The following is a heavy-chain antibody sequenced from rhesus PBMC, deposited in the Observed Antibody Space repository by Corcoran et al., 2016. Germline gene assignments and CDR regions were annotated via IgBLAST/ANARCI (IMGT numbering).Heavy chain of an antibody. D-gene: IGHD4-23*01. CDR1: GYSISSDYG. J-gene: IGHJ3*01. V-gene: IGHV4-127*01. CDR3: ARDDINYRAFDF. CDR2: IGGSRVST. Sequence: QVQLQESGPGLVKPSETLSLTCAVSGYSISSDYGWSWIRQPPGKGLEWIGCIGGSRVSTNYNPSLKSRVTISKDTSKTQFSLRLSSVTAADTAVYYCARDDINYRAFDFWGQGLRVTVSS.